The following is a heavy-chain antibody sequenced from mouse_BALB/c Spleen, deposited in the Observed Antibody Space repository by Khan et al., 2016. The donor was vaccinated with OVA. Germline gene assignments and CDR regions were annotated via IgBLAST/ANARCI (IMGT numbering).Heavy chain of an antibody. CDR2: INPSSGYS. CDR1: GYTFTNYT. CDR3: ARTHER. Sequence: QVQLKQSGAELARPGASVKMSCKASGYTFTNYTMHWVKQRPGQGLEWIGYINPSSGYSKYNQKFKDKATLTADKSSSTAYMQLSSLTSEDSAGYYCARTHERWGQGTTLTVSS. J-gene: IGHJ2*01. V-gene: IGHV1-4*01.